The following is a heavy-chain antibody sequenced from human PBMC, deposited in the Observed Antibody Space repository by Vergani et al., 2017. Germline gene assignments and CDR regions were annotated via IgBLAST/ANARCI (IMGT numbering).Heavy chain of an antibody. V-gene: IGHV3-33*06. D-gene: IGHD3-9*01. Sequence: QVQLVESGGGVVQPGRSLRLSCAASRFTFSSYGMHWVRQAPGKGLEWVAVIWYDGSNKYYADSVKGRFTISRDNSKNTLYLQMNSLRAEDTAVYYCAKGSLTGYYADYWGQGTLVTVSS. CDR3: AKGSLTGYYADY. J-gene: IGHJ4*02. CDR1: RFTFSSYG. CDR2: IWYDGSNK.